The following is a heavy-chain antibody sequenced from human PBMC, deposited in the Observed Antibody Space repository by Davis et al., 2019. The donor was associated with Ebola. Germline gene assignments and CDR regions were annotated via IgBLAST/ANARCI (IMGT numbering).Heavy chain of an antibody. V-gene: IGHV4-4*07. CDR3: ASGYSSSFIY. CDR2: IYTSGST. J-gene: IGHJ4*02. D-gene: IGHD6-13*01. CDR1: GGSISSYY. Sequence: PSETLSLTCTVSGGSISSYYWSWIRQPAGKGLGWIGRIYTSGSTNYNPSLKSRVTMSVDTSKNQFSLKLSSVTAADTAVYYCASGYSSSFIYWGQGTLVTVSS.